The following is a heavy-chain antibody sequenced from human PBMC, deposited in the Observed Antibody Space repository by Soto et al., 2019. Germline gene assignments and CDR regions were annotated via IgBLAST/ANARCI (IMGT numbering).Heavy chain of an antibody. CDR3: ARSYSDSLTGPYYYYYYVDV. CDR1: GGSISSYY. D-gene: IGHD3-9*01. CDR2: IYYSGST. J-gene: IGHJ6*03. Sequence: SETLSLTCTVSGGSISSYYWSWIRQPPGKGLEWIGYIYYSGSTNYNPSLKSRVTISVDTSKNQFSLKLSSVTAADTAVYYCARSYSDSLTGPYYYYYYVDVWGEGTTVTVTS. V-gene: IGHV4-59*01.